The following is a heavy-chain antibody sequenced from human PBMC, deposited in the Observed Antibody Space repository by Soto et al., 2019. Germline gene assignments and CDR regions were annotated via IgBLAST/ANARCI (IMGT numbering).Heavy chain of an antibody. CDR3: ARDQSCHALVWWFDP. V-gene: IGHV1-46*03. CDR2: IYPGGVNI. CDR1: GYSFTSHY. J-gene: IGHJ5*02. D-gene: IGHD3-16*01. Sequence: QVQLVQSGAEVKKPGASVKVSCKAIGYSFTSHYMHWVRQAPGQGLEWMGTIYPGGVNIGYAQKFKGRVPMTKDTSTSTVYMELNSLTSEDTAVYYCARDQSCHALVWWFDPWGQGTLVTVSS.